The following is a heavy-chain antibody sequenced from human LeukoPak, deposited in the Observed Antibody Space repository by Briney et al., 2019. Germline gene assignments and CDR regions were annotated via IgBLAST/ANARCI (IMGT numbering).Heavy chain of an antibody. D-gene: IGHD1-1*01. CDR2: ISGSGDAT. Sequence: GGSLRPSCAAFGSTFTTYAMIWVRRAPGKGLEWVSGISGSGDATYYADSVKGRFTISRDNAENTGYLQVKSLRADDTAVYYCARLSGTSGTTSRVLDYWGQGALVTVSS. V-gene: IGHV3-23*01. CDR1: GSTFTTYA. J-gene: IGHJ4*02. CDR3: ARLSGTSGTTSRVLDY.